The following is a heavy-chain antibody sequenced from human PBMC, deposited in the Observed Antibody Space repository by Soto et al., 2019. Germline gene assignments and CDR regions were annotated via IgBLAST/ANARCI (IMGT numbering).Heavy chain of an antibody. V-gene: IGHV4-38-2*01. CDR1: GYSISSGYY. Sequence: SETLSLTCAVSGYSISSGYYWGWIRQPPGKGLEWIGSIYHSGSAYHHPSLKSRVTLSVDTSKNQFSLKLNSVTAADTAVYYCARSGSAYSQYFFDYWGQGTPVTVSS. D-gene: IGHD3-22*01. CDR2: IYHSGSA. CDR3: ARSGSAYSQYFFDY. J-gene: IGHJ4*02.